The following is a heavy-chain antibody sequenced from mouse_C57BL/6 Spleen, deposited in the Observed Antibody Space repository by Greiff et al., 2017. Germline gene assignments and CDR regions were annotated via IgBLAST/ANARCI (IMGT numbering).Heavy chain of an antibody. CDR1: GYTFTSYW. CDR2: IHPNSGST. CDR3: ARSFITTVVARYFDV. Sequence: QVQLQQPGAELVKPGASVKLSCKASGYTFTSYWMHWVKQRPGQGLEWIGMIHPNSGSTNYNEKFKSKATLTVYKSSSTAYMQLSSLTSEDSAVYYCARSFITTVVARYFDVWGTGTTVTVSS. D-gene: IGHD1-1*01. J-gene: IGHJ1*03. V-gene: IGHV1-64*01.